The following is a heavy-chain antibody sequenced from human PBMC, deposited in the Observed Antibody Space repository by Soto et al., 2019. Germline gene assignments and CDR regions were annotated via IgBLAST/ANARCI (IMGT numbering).Heavy chain of an antibody. D-gene: IGHD6-13*01. CDR1: GGSFSGFY. CDR3: ARGYSSSWF. V-gene: IGHV4-34*01. Sequence: SETLSLTCAVYGGSFSGFYWSWIRQPPGKGLEWIGEINHSGSTNYNPSLKSRVTISVDTSKNQFSLKLSSVTVADTAVYYCARGYSSSWFWGQGTLVTVSS. J-gene: IGHJ4*02. CDR2: INHSGST.